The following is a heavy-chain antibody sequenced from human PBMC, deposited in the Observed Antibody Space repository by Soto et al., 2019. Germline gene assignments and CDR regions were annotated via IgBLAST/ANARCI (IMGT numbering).Heavy chain of an antibody. V-gene: IGHV1-3*01. CDR3: ARQGTTGTVYYGMDV. CDR1: GYTFTSYA. J-gene: IGHJ6*02. CDR2: INAGNGNT. D-gene: IGHD1-1*01. Sequence: GASVKVSCKASGYTFTSYAMHWVRQAPGQRLEWMGWINAGNGNTKYSQKFQGRVTITRDTSASTAYMELSSVTAADTAVYYCARQGTTGTVYYGMDVWGQGTTVTVSS.